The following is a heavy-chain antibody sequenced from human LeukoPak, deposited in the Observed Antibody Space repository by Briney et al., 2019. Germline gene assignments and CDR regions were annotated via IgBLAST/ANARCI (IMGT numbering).Heavy chain of an antibody. J-gene: IGHJ6*02. Sequence: GGSLRLSCAASGFTFSSYAMSWVRQAPGKGLEWVSAISGSGGSTYYADSVKGRFTISRDNSKNTLYLQMNSLRAEDTAVYYCAKEIAVAGTNYYYGMDVWGQGTTVTVPS. CDR1: GFTFSSYA. V-gene: IGHV3-23*01. CDR3: AKEIAVAGTNYYYGMDV. D-gene: IGHD6-19*01. CDR2: ISGSGGST.